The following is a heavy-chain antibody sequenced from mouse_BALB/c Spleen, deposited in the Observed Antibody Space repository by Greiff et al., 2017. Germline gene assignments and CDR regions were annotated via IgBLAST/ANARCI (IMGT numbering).Heavy chain of an antibody. J-gene: IGHJ3*01. CDR1: GFTFSSFG. Sequence: EVQLVESGGGLVQPGGSRKLSCAASGFTFSSFGMHWVRQAPEKGLEWVAYISSGSSTIYYADTVKGRFTISRDNPKNTLFLQMTSLRSEDTAMYYCARYDYDADGFAYWGQGTLVTVSA. CDR2: ISSGSSTI. V-gene: IGHV5-17*02. CDR3: ARYDYDADGFAY. D-gene: IGHD2-4*01.